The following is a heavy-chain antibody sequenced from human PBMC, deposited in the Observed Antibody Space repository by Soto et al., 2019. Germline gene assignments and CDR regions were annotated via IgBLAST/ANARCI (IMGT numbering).Heavy chain of an antibody. V-gene: IGHV4-59*01. D-gene: IGHD2-15*01. Sequence: PSDTLSLTCTVSGGSLSSYYWSWIRQPPGKGLEWIGYIYYSGSTNYNPSLKSRVTISVDTSKNQFSLKLSSVTAADTAVYYCARDYCSGGSCYFTGPEYYFDYWGQGTLVTVSS. CDR2: IYYSGST. J-gene: IGHJ4*02. CDR1: GGSLSSYY. CDR3: ARDYCSGGSCYFTGPEYYFDY.